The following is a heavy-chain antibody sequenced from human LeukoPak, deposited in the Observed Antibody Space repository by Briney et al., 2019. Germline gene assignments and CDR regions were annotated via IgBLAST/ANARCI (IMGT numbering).Heavy chain of an antibody. CDR3: ARGGYSGYDYNWFDP. CDR1: GGTFSIHA. J-gene: IGHJ5*02. V-gene: IGHV1-69*13. CDR2: IIPVFGTT. D-gene: IGHD5-12*01. Sequence: SVKVSCKASGGTFSIHALSWVRQAPGQGLEWMGGIIPVFGTTSYAQQFQGRVTITVDESTTTAYMELSSLRSEDTAIYYCARGGYSGYDYNWFDPWGLGTLVTVSS.